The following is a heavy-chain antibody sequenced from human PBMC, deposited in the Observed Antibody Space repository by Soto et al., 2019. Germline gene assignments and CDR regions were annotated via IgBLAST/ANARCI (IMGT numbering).Heavy chain of an antibody. V-gene: IGHV3-21*01. CDR2: ISSSSSYI. D-gene: IGHD6-13*01. CDR1: GFTFSSYS. CDR3: ARETLAAAGTFDY. Sequence: GWSLRLSCAASGFTFSSYSMNWVRQAPGKGLEWVSSISSSSSYIYYADSVKGRFTISRDNAKNSLYLQMNSLRAEDTAVYYCARETLAAAGTFDYWGQGTLVTVSS. J-gene: IGHJ4*02.